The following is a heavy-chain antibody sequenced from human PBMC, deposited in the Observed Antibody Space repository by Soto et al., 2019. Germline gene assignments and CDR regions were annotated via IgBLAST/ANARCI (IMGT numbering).Heavy chain of an antibody. CDR3: AHTWGLPFDY. CDR2: IYWNDDK. Sequence: QITLKESGPTLVEPTQTLTLTCTYSGVSLRTTGVGVGWIRQPPGKALEWLGIIYWNDDKRYSPSLKNRFALTRDISISQVVLTMTNMDPVDTATYYCAHTWGLPFDYWGQGTLVIVSS. V-gene: IGHV2-5*01. CDR1: GVSLRTTGVG. D-gene: IGHD3-16*01. J-gene: IGHJ4*02.